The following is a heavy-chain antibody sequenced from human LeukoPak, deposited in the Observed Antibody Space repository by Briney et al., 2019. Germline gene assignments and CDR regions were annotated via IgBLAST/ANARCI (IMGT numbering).Heavy chain of an antibody. Sequence: GASVKVSCKASGGTFSSYAISWVRQAPGQGLEWMGGIIPISGTANYAQKFQDRFTITTDESTSTVYMELSSLRSEDTAVYYCASRDYYDFWSGLVYWGQGTLVTVSS. D-gene: IGHD3-3*01. CDR1: GGTFSSYA. CDR3: ASRDYYDFWSGLVY. J-gene: IGHJ4*02. V-gene: IGHV1-69*05. CDR2: IIPISGTA.